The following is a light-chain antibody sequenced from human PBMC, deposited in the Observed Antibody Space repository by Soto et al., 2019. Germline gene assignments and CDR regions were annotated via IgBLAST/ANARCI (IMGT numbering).Light chain of an antibody. CDR1: QSIDRY. Sequence: DIQMTQSPSSLSASVGDRLTITCRASQSIDRYLNWYQQKPGKAPKLLIFAASNLQSGVPSRFSGSGSGTDFTVTISSLQPDDFATYYCQQTYSVPGSFGGGTKVEVK. J-gene: IGKJ4*01. CDR3: QQTYSVPGS. V-gene: IGKV1-39*01. CDR2: AAS.